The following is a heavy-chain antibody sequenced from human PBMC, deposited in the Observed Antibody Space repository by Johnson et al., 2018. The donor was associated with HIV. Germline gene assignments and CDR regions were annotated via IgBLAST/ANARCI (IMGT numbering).Heavy chain of an antibody. V-gene: IGHV3-11*04. CDR3: AKAHGFGEFMIAFDI. CDR2: ISSSGSNI. J-gene: IGHJ3*02. D-gene: IGHD3-10*01. CDR1: GFTFSDYY. Sequence: QMMLVESGGGLVKPGGSLRLSCAPSGFTFSDYYMSWMRQAPGQGLEWVSYISSSGSNIYKADSVKGRFTISRDNAKNSLFLQMNSLRAEDTAVYYCAKAHGFGEFMIAFDIWGQGTMVTVSS.